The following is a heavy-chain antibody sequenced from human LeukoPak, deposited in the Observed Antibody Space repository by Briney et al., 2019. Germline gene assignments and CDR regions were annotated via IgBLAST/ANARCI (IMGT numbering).Heavy chain of an antibody. CDR2: IYCSGST. CDR3: ASLPAVIGGFDY. V-gene: IGHV4-39*07. CDR1: GGSISSSSYY. Sequence: PSETLSLTCTVSGGSISSSSYYWGWIRQPPGKGLEWIGSIYCSGSTYYNPSLKSRVTISVDTSKNQFSLKLSSVTAADTAVYYCASLPAVIGGFDYWGQGTLVTVSS. D-gene: IGHD3-16*02. J-gene: IGHJ4*02.